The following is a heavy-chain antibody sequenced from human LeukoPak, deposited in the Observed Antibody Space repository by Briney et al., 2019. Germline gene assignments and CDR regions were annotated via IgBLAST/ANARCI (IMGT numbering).Heavy chain of an antibody. CDR2: IYPVDSDI. CDR3: ARHLATVTASRQYYYYGMDV. CDR1: GFSFTFTKNW. Sequence: PEESLKISCKASGFSFTFTKNWIGWVRQVPGKGLEWMGIIYPVDSDIRYNPSFQGQVTISVDKSISTTYLQWSSLKASDTAIYYCARHLATVTASRQYYYYGMDVWGQGTTVTVSS. D-gene: IGHD4-17*01. V-gene: IGHV5-51*01. J-gene: IGHJ6*02.